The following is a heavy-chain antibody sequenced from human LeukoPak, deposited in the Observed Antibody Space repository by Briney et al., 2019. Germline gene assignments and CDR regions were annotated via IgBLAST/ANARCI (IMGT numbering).Heavy chain of an antibody. CDR3: ARDLVTVTKGFDI. J-gene: IGHJ3*02. V-gene: IGHV4-59*01. Sequence: SETLSLTCAVSADSFSRDYWTCIRQPPGKRLEWIGYISYIGSTNYNPSLKSRVAISIDTPRNQFSLRLSSVTAADTAVYYCARDLVTVTKGFDIWGQGTMVSVSS. CDR1: ADSFSRDY. D-gene: IGHD4-17*01. CDR2: ISYIGST.